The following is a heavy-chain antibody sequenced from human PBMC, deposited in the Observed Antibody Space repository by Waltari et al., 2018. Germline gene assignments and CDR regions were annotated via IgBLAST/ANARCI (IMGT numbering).Heavy chain of an antibody. D-gene: IGHD2-8*01. V-gene: IGHV4-59*01. CDR1: GGSISSYY. J-gene: IGHJ5*02. CDR2: IYYSGST. Sequence: QVQLHESGPGLVKPSETLSLTCTVPGGSISSYYWSWIRQPPGKGLEWIGYIYYSGSTNYNPSLKSRVTISVDTSKNQFSLKLSSVTAADTAVYYCARGSLRRRNGFDPWGQGTLVIVSS. CDR3: ARGSLRRRNGFDP.